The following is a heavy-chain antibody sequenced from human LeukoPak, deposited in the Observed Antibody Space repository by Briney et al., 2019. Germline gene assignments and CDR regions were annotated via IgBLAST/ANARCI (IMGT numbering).Heavy chain of an antibody. J-gene: IGHJ4*02. D-gene: IGHD3-10*01. CDR2: ISGSGGST. Sequence: GGSLRLSCAASGFTFSSYAMSWVRQAPGKGLEWVSAISGSGGSTYYADSVKGRFTISRDNSKNTLYLQMNSLRAEDTAVYYCAKDGGVTMVRGVIPFDYWGQGTLVTVSS. CDR1: GFTFSSYA. CDR3: AKDGGVTMVRGVIPFDY. V-gene: IGHV3-23*01.